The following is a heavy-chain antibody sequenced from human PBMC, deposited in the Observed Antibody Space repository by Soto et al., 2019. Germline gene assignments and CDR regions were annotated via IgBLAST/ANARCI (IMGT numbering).Heavy chain of an antibody. V-gene: IGHV4-59*01. J-gene: IGHJ5*02. CDR1: GGSISNYY. D-gene: IGHD3-3*01. CDR2: IYYSGST. Sequence: PSETLSLTCTVSGGSISNYYWSWVRQPPGKGLEWIGYIYYSGSTNYNPSLKSRVTISVDTYKNLFSLKLSSVTAADTAVYYCARTYYDFWSGYWRWFDPWGQGTLVTVSS. CDR3: ARTYYDFWSGYWRWFDP.